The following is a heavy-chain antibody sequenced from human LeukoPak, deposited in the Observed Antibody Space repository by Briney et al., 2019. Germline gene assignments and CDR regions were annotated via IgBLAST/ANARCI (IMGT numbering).Heavy chain of an antibody. Sequence: SETPSLTCAVYGGSFSGYYWSWIRQPPGKGLEWIGEINHSGSTNYNPSLKSRVTISVDTSKNQFSLKLSSVTAADTAVYYCAREDSSGYYHNPYGYWGQGTLVTVSS. J-gene: IGHJ4*02. CDR2: INHSGST. D-gene: IGHD3-22*01. CDR1: GGSFSGYY. V-gene: IGHV4-34*01. CDR3: AREDSSGYYHNPYGY.